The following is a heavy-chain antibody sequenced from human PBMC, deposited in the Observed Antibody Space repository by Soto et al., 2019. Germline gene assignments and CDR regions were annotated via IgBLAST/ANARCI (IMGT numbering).Heavy chain of an antibody. CDR1: GFTFSSYS. V-gene: IGHV3-48*01. Sequence: PGGSLRLSCAASGFTFSSYSMNWVRQAPGKGLEWVSYISPSSGNIHYADSVKGRFTISRDNAKNSLYLQMDSLRGEDTAVYYCARAAYNSGPGYWGQGTLV. D-gene: IGHD5-12*01. J-gene: IGHJ4*02. CDR3: ARAAYNSGPGY. CDR2: ISPSSGNI.